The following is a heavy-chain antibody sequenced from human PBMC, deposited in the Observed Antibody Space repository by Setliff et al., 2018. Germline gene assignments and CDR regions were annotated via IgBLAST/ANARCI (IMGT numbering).Heavy chain of an antibody. CDR3: ARVASSGYYYGRGNVPPDY. J-gene: IGHJ4*02. CDR1: GYTFPTYL. V-gene: IGHV1-18*01. Sequence: ASVKVSCKASGYTFPTYLISWMRQAPGQGLEWMGWISPYNGNRNYAQKFQGRVTMTTDSSTSTAYLELKSLGSDDTAVYYCARVASSGYYYGRGNVPPDYWGQGTLVTVSS. CDR2: ISPYNGNR. D-gene: IGHD3-22*01.